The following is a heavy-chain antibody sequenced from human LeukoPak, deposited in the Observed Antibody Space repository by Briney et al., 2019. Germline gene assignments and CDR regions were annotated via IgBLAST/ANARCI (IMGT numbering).Heavy chain of an antibody. D-gene: IGHD2/OR15-2a*01. CDR3: ARIETYSTSWYHFDY. Sequence: ASVKVSCKASGYTFIGYYTHWVRQAPGQGLEWMGWINPNSGDTKNAQKFQGRVTMTRDTSIGTAYMELSRLRSDDTAVYYCARIETYSTSWYHFDYWGQGTLVTVSS. J-gene: IGHJ4*02. CDR1: GYTFIGYY. V-gene: IGHV1-2*02. CDR2: INPNSGDT.